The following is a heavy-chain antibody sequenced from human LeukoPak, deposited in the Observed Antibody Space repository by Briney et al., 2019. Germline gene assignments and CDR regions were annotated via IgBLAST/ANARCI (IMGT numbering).Heavy chain of an antibody. J-gene: IGHJ6*02. Sequence: GASVKVSCKASGYTFTGYYMHWVRQATGQGLEWMGWMNPNSGHTGYAQKFQGRVTMTRDTSISTAYMELSSLRSEDTAVYYCVRVQSGSYARYGMDVWGQGTTVTVSS. CDR1: GYTFTGYY. CDR2: MNPNSGHT. D-gene: IGHD1-26*01. CDR3: VRVQSGSYARYGMDV. V-gene: IGHV1-8*02.